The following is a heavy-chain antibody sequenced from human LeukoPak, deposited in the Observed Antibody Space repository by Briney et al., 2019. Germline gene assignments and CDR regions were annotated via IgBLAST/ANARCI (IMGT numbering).Heavy chain of an antibody. CDR3: AAGRGYSYGFDY. CDR2: IYPNSGGT. CDR1: GYTFTGYY. Sequence: ASVKVSCKASGYTFTGYYMHWVRQAPGQGLEWMGWIYPNSGGTNYAQKFQGRVTVTRDTSISTAYMQLSRLRSDDTAVYYCAAGRGYSYGFDYWGQGTLVTVSS. J-gene: IGHJ4*02. D-gene: IGHD5-18*01. V-gene: IGHV1-2*02.